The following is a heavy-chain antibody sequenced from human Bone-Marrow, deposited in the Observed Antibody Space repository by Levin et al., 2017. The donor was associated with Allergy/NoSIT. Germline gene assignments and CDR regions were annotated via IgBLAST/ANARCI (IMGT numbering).Heavy chain of an antibody. Sequence: PGGSLRLSCTVSGGSISSYYWSWIRQPPGKGLEWIGYIYYSGSTNYNPSLKSRVTISVDTSKNQFSLKLSSVTAADTAVYYCARDNAPGDYPYDYYYMDVWGKGTTVTVSS. CDR3: ARDNAPGDYPYDYYYMDV. D-gene: IGHD4-17*01. V-gene: IGHV4-59*01. CDR2: IYYSGST. J-gene: IGHJ6*03. CDR1: GGSISSYY.